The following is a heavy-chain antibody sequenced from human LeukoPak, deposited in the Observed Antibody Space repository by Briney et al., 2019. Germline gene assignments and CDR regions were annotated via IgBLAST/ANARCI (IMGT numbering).Heavy chain of an antibody. V-gene: IGHV3-30*02. Sequence: GWSLRLSCAASGFTFSSYAMHWVRQAPGKGLEWVAFIRYDGSNKYYADSVKGRFTISRDNSKNTLYLQMNSLRAEDTAVYYCAKDGSGSYSSGHYYMDVWGKGTTVTISS. CDR3: AKDGSGSYSSGHYYMDV. CDR1: GFTFSSYA. J-gene: IGHJ6*03. CDR2: IRYDGSNK. D-gene: IGHD1-26*01.